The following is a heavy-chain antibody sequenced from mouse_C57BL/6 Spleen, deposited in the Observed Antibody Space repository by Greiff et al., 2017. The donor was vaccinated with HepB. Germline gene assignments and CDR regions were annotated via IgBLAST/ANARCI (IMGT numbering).Heavy chain of an antibody. J-gene: IGHJ2*01. CDR2: ISSGSSTI. CDR3: ARLYDYLYYFDY. Sequence: EVKLVESGGGLVKPGGSLKLSCAASGFTFSDYGMHWVRQAPEKGLEWVAYISSGSSTIYYADTVKGRFTISRDNAKNTLFLQMTSLRSEDTAMYYCARLYDYLYYFDYWGQGTTLTVSS. CDR1: GFTFSDYG. D-gene: IGHD2-4*01. V-gene: IGHV5-17*01.